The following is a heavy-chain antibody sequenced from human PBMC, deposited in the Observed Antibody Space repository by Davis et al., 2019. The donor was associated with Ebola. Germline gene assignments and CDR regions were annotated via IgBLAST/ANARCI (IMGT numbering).Heavy chain of an antibody. J-gene: IGHJ2*01. CDR3: ARVDPRNPPGHFDL. Sequence: PGGSLRLSCAASGFTFSSYAMHWVRQAPGKGLEWVAVISYDGSNKYYADSMKGRFTISRDNSKNTLYLQMNSLRAEDTAVYYCARVDPRNPPGHFDLWGRGTLVTVSS. CDR2: ISYDGSNK. D-gene: IGHD1-14*01. V-gene: IGHV3-30-3*01. CDR1: GFTFSSYA.